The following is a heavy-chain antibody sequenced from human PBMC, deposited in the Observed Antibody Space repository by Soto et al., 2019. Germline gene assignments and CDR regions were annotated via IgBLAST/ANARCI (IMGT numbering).Heavy chain of an antibody. V-gene: IGHV3-23*01. CDR3: AKDIVLVVAATEGDY. J-gene: IGHJ4*02. D-gene: IGHD2-15*01. Sequence: EVQLLESGGGLVQPGGSLRLSCAASGFTFSSYAMSWVRQAPGKGLEWVSAISGSGGSTYYADSVKGRFTISRDNSKNTLYLQMNSPRAEDTAVYYCAKDIVLVVAATEGDYWGQGTLVTVSS. CDR1: GFTFSSYA. CDR2: ISGSGGST.